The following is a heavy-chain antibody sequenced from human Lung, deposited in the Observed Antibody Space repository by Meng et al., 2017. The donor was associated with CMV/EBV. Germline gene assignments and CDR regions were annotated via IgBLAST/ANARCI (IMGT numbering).Heavy chain of an antibody. CDR2: ITPSSGGT. Sequence: QVALVQSGAGVKKPGASVKVPCKASGYTFTGYYMHWLRQAPGQGLEWVGRITPSSGGTTYAQKFQGRVTMTRDTSISTAYMELSSLRSDDAAIYYCVRANLGSADYWGQGTLVTVSS. CDR1: GYTFTGYY. V-gene: IGHV1-2*06. CDR3: VRANLGSADY. J-gene: IGHJ4*02. D-gene: IGHD7-27*01.